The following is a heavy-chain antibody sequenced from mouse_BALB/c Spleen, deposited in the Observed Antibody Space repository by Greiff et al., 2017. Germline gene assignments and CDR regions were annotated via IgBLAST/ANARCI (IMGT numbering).Heavy chain of an antibody. CDR1: GYTFTSYW. V-gene: IGHV1-69*02. J-gene: IGHJ2*01. CDR3: TRWDYGSSCFDY. Sequence: QVQLQQPGAELVRPGASVKLSCKASGYTFTSYWINWVKQRPGQGLEWIGNIYPSDSYTNYNQKFKDKATLTVDKSSSTAYMQLSSPTSEDSAVYYCTRWDYGSSCFDYWGQGTTLTVSS. D-gene: IGHD1-1*01. CDR2: IYPSDSYT.